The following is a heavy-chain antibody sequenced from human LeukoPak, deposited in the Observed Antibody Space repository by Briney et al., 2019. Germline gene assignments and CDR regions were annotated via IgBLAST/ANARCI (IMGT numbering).Heavy chain of an antibody. J-gene: IGHJ6*03. CDR1: GYTFTGYY. V-gene: IGHV1-2*02. CDR3: ARETHPLYGGHRADYMDV. D-gene: IGHD4-23*01. Sequence: GASVKVSCKASGYTFTGYYMHWVRQAPGQGLEWMGWINPNSGGTNYAQKFQGRVTMTRDTSISTAYMELSRLRSDDTAVYYCARETHPLYGGHRADYMDVWGKGTTVTVSS. CDR2: INPNSGGT.